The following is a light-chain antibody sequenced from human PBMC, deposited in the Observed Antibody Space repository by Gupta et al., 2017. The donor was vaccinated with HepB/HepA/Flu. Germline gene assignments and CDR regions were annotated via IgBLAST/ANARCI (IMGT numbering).Light chain of an antibody. Sequence: QSVLTQPPSASGTPGQTVTISCSGSNSNIGINYVYWYQQLPGTAPKVLIYWNNQRPAGVPARFSASKSGTSAFLAISGLRSEDEGDYYCASWDDGLAEVFGGGTKLTVL. V-gene: IGLV1-47*01. CDR3: ASWDDGLAEV. J-gene: IGLJ2*01. CDR2: WNN. CDR1: NSNIGINY.